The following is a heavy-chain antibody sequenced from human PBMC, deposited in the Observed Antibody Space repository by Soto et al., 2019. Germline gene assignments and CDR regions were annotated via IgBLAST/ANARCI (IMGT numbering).Heavy chain of an antibody. J-gene: IGHJ5*02. CDR3: ARGLSGIVLGPAAMNPWFDP. CDR1: GFAFGSYR. D-gene: IGHD2-2*01. V-gene: IGHV3-21*01. CDR2: ISSSSSYI. Sequence: GGSLRLSCSASGFAFGSYRMKWVRQAPGKGLEWVSSISSSSSYIYYADSVKGRFTISRDNAKNSLYLQMNSLRAEDTAVYYCARGLSGIVLGPAAMNPWFDPWGQGT.